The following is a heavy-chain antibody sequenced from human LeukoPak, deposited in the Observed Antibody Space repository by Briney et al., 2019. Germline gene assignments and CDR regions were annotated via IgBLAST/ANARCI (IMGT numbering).Heavy chain of an antibody. CDR1: GFTFSSYA. CDR2: ISGSGGST. CDR3: DALTGIAAAGS. J-gene: IGHJ4*02. V-gene: IGHV3-23*01. D-gene: IGHD6-13*01. Sequence: GGSLRLSCAASGFTFSSYAMSWVRQAPGKGLEWVSAISGSGGSTYYADSVKGRFTISRDNSKNTLYLQMNSLRAEDTAVYYCDALTGIAAAGSWGQGTLVTVSS.